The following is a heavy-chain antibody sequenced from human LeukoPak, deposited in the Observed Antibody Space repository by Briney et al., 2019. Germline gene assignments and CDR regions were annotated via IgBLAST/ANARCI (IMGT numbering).Heavy chain of an antibody. CDR3: ARARQKGNTGIWYDY. D-gene: IGHD6-13*01. CDR2: IFTTEST. CDR1: GGSFSGYY. V-gene: IGHV4-4*07. Sequence: SETLSLTCTVSGGSFSGYYWTWIRQPAGKRLEWVGRIFTTESTDYNPSLRSRLTMSLDMSKNQFSLNLTSVTAADSALYYCARARQKGNTGIWYDYWGQGALVTVSS. J-gene: IGHJ4*02.